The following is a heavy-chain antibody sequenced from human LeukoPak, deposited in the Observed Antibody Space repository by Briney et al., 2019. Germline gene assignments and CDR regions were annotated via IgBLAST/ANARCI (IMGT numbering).Heavy chain of an antibody. Sequence: PGGSLRLSCTASGFPFSGYGTHWVRQAPGKGPEWVAAISSDGSKKDYADSVKGRFSISRDKSKNTLYLQMNSLRPEDTAVYYCATEYDNLDDYFDYWGQGTLVIVSS. CDR3: ATEYDNLDDYFDY. CDR2: ISSDGSKK. V-gene: IGHV3-30*03. D-gene: IGHD1-1*01. CDR1: GFPFSGYG. J-gene: IGHJ4*02.